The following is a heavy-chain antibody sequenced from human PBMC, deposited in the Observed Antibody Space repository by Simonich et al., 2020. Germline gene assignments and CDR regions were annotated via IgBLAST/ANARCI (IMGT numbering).Heavy chain of an antibody. Sequence: QVQLVQSGAEVKKPGSSVKVSCKASGGTFSSYAFCWVRKAPGQGLEWMGGIIPIRGKANYEQKFQGRVTITADKSTSTAYMELSSLRSEDTAVYYCARGGLADRRIVYYYYMDVWGKGTTVTVSS. CDR3: ARGGLADRRIVYYYYMDV. CDR1: GGTFSSYA. V-gene: IGHV1-69*06. J-gene: IGHJ6*03. CDR2: IIPIRGKA. D-gene: IGHD2-15*01.